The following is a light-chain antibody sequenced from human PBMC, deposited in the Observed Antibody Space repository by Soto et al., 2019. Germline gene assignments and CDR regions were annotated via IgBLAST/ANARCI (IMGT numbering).Light chain of an antibody. Sequence: QSVLTQPPSVSGAPGQRVTISCTGSSSNIGAAYDVHCYQHLPGTAPKLLIYGNSNRPSGVPDRFSGSKSGASASLAITGLQAEDEADYYCQSYDSSLNGLVFGGGTKLTVL. CDR1: SSNIGAAYD. J-gene: IGLJ2*01. V-gene: IGLV1-40*01. CDR2: GNS. CDR3: QSYDSSLNGLV.